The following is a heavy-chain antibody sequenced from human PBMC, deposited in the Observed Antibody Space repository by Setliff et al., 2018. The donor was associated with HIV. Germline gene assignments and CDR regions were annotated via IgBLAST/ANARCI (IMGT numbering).Heavy chain of an antibody. CDR2: INHSGSP. CDR1: GGSFSDYY. D-gene: IGHD5-12*01. Sequence: SETLSLTCAVYGGSFSDYYWSWIRQPPGQGLEWIGEINHSGSPTYNPSLESRVTISVDTSKNQCSLKLRSLTAADTAIYYCARGAPRGRLRFPNWFDPWGQGTLVTVSS. J-gene: IGHJ5*02. CDR3: ARGAPRGRLRFPNWFDP. V-gene: IGHV4-34*01.